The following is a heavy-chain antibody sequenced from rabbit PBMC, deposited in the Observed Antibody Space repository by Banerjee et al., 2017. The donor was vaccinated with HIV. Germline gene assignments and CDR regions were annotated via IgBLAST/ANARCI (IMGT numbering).Heavy chain of an antibody. CDR3: ARDPDGSSGYNL. CDR1: GFSFSISYY. J-gene: IGHJ4*01. Sequence: QSLEESGGDLVKPGASLTLTCTASGFSFSISYYMCWVRQAPGKGLEWIACIYAGNNGGTYYASWAKGRFTISKTSSTTVTLQMTSLTAADTATYFCARDPDGSSGYNLWGPGTLVTVS. D-gene: IGHD1-1*01. CDR2: IYAGNNGGT. V-gene: IGHV1S40*01.